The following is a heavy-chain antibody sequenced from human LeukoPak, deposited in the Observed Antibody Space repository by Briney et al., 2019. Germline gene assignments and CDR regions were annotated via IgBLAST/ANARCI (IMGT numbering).Heavy chain of an antibody. D-gene: IGHD5-12*01. Sequence: ASVKVSCNAAAYTFTSYYMHCERHQPGQGLEWMVIINPSGGSTSYAQKFQGRVTMTRDTSTSTVYMELSSMRSEDTVVYYGARGVVAIVDYWGQGTLVTVSS. CDR1: AYTFTSYY. V-gene: IGHV1-46*01. CDR2: INPSGGST. CDR3: ARGVVAIVDY. J-gene: IGHJ4*02.